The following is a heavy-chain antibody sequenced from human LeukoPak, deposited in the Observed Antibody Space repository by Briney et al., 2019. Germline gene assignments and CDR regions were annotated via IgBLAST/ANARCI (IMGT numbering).Heavy chain of an antibody. CDR1: GDSINSYY. D-gene: IGHD4-23*01. Sequence: SESLSLTCTVSGDSINSYYWSWIRQPPGKGLEWIGYIFYSGSTNYNPSLKSRVTISVDTSKSQFFLKLTSVTAADTAVYYCARDPTTVVTLPYYFDFWGQGTLVTVSA. V-gene: IGHV4-59*12. CDR2: IFYSGST. J-gene: IGHJ4*02. CDR3: ARDPTTVVTLPYYFDF.